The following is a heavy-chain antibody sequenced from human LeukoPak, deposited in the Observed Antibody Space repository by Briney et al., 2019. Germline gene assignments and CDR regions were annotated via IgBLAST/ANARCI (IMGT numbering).Heavy chain of an antibody. Sequence: GGSLRLSCAASGFTFSSYGMHWVRQAPGKGLEWVAVIWYDGSNKYYADSVKGRFTISRDNSKNTPYLQMNSLRAEDTAVYYCARDNGDIVVVPAAWTFDYWGQGTLVTVSS. V-gene: IGHV3-33*01. CDR3: ARDNGDIVVVPAAWTFDY. CDR1: GFTFSSYG. D-gene: IGHD2-2*01. J-gene: IGHJ4*02. CDR2: IWYDGSNK.